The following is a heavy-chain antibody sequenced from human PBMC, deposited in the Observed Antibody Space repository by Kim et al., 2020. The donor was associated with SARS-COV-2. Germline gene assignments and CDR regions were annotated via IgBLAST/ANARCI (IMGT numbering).Heavy chain of an antibody. Sequence: GGSLRLSCAASGFTFSSYWMHWVRQAPGKGLVWVSRINSDGSSTSYADSVKGRFTISRDNAKNTLYLQMNSLRAEDTAVYYCARVGVMVRGVIRGAFDIWGQGTMVTVSS. D-gene: IGHD3-10*01. CDR1: GFTFSSYW. CDR2: INSDGSST. CDR3: ARVGVMVRGVIRGAFDI. J-gene: IGHJ3*02. V-gene: IGHV3-74*01.